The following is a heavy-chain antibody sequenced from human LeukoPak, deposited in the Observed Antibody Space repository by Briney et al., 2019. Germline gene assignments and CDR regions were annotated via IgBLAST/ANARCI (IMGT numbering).Heavy chain of an antibody. V-gene: IGHV1-69*13. CDR1: GGTFSSYA. J-gene: IGHJ5*02. CDR3: ASHSQGGTARELPYNWFDP. D-gene: IGHD1-26*01. CDR2: IIPIFGTA. Sequence: SVKVSCKASGGTFSSYAISWVRQAPGRGLEWMGGIIPIFGTANYAQKFQGRVTITADESTSTAYMELSSLRSEDTAVYYCASHSQGGTARELPYNWFDPWGQGTLVTVSS.